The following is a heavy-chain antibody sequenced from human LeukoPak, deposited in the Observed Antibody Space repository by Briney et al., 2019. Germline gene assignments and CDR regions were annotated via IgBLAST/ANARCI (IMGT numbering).Heavy chain of an antibody. V-gene: IGHV3-48*01. CDR1: GFTFSSYS. J-gene: IGHJ3*02. CDR2: ISSSSSTI. D-gene: IGHD6-13*01. CDR3: ARDYQHSSSSAFDI. Sequence: PGGSLRLSCAASGFTFSSYSMNWVRQAPGKGLEWVSYISSSSSTIYYADSVKGRFTISRDNAKNSLYLQMNSLRAEDTAVYYCARDYQHSSSSAFDIWGQGTMVTVSS.